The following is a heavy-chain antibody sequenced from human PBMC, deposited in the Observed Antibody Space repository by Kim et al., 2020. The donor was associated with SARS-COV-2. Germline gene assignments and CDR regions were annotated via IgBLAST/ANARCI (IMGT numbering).Heavy chain of an antibody. J-gene: IGHJ6*04. Sequence: SGRPNSNPSLKSRVTISVDTSKNQLSLKLSSVTAADTAVYYCAREGTKGVWGKGTTGTVSS. CDR2: SGRP. CDR3: AREGTKGV. D-gene: IGHD1-7*01. V-gene: IGHV4-34*01.